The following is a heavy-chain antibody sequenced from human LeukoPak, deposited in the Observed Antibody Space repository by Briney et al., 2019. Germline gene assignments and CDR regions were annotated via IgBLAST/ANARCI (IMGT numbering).Heavy chain of an antibody. D-gene: IGHD1-14*01. CDR1: GGSISSGSYY. CDR2: INHSGST. J-gene: IGHJ5*02. Sequence: SETLSLTCTVSGGSISSGSYYWGWIRQPPGKGLEWIGEINHSGSTNYNPSLKSRVTISVDTSKNQFSLKLSSVTAADTAVYYCAGFFTPEKNNWFDPWGQGTLVTVSS. CDR3: AGFFTPEKNNWFDP. V-gene: IGHV4-39*07.